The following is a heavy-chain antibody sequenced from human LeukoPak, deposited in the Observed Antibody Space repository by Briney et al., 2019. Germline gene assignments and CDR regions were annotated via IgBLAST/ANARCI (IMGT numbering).Heavy chain of an antibody. CDR3: ATVMSGSYANSPFDY. CDR1: GYXFTSYG. J-gene: IGHJ4*02. CDR2: ISAYNGNT. V-gene: IGHV1-18*01. D-gene: IGHD1-26*01. Sequence: VKVSCXASGYXFTSYGISWVRQAPGQGLEWMGWISAYNGNTNYAQKFQGRVTMTEDTSTDTAYMELSSLRSEDTAVYYCATVMSGSYANSPFDYWGQGTLVTVSS.